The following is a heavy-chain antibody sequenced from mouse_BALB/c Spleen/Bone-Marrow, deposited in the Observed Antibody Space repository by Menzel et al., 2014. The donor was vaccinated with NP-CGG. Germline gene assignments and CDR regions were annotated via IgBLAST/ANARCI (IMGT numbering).Heavy chain of an antibody. Sequence: VQLQQSGAELVKPGASVKLSCTASGFNIKDTYMHWVKQRPEQGLEWIGRIDPANGNTQYDPKFQDKATITADTSSNTAYLHLSSQTSEDTSGYIYAPLTGTFDYWGQGTPLTVSS. V-gene: IGHV14-3*02. CDR3: APLTGTFDY. J-gene: IGHJ2*01. D-gene: IGHD4-1*01. CDR1: GFNIKDTY. CDR2: IDPANGNT.